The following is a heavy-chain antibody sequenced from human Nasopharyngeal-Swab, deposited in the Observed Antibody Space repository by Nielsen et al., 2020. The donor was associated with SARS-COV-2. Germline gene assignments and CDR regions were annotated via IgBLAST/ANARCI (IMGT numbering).Heavy chain of an antibody. D-gene: IGHD6-19*01. V-gene: IGHV4-34*01. CDR1: GGYFSASS. J-gene: IGHJ3*02. CDR3: ARHIRGWDAFDI. CDR2: INHSGST. Sequence: SETLSRAGAVCGGYFSASSWGWLRQPPGQGLEWIGEINHSGSTNYNPSPKSRVTISVDTSKNQFTLKLSSVTASATAVYYCARHIRGWDAFDIWGQGTMVTVSS.